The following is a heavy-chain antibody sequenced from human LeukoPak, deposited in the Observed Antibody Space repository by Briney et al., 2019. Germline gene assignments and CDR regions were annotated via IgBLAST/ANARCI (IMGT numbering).Heavy chain of an antibody. CDR3: ARQRGGWYVDY. CDR2: IYYSGST. CDR1: GGSISSSSYY. Sequence: ASETLSLTCTVSGGSISSSSYYWGWIRQPPGKGLEWIGSIYYSGSTYYNPSHQSRVTISVDTSKNQFSLKLSSVTAADTAVYYCARQRGGWYVDYWGQGSLVSVSS. J-gene: IGHJ4*02. V-gene: IGHV4-39*01. D-gene: IGHD6-19*01.